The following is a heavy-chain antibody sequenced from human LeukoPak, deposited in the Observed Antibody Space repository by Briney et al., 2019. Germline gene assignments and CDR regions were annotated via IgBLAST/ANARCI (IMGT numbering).Heavy chain of an antibody. CDR2: LKYDGGIK. CDR3: ARDRGDKNFDY. D-gene: IGHD2-21*02. V-gene: IGHV3-30*02. Sequence: GGSLRLSCAASGFTFNIFDMHWVRQAPGKGLDWVAFLKYDGGIKDYADFVKDRFTISRDNSKNTLYLQLNSLRVEDTAVYYCARDRGDKNFDYWGQGTMVTVS. J-gene: IGHJ4*02. CDR1: GFTFNIFD.